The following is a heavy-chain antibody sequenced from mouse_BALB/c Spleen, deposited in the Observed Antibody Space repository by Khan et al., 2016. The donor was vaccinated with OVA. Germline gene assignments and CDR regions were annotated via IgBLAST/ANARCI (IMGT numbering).Heavy chain of an antibody. D-gene: IGHD3-2*01. CDR2: INPSNDYT. Sequence: VQLQQSGAELARPWASVKMSCKTSGYTFTTYTLHWVKQRPGRSLEWIGYINPSNDYTNYNQKFKDKSTLTTDKSSSTAYMQLSSLTSEDSAVYYCARAGQLGLRGGFTYWGQGTLVTVSA. CDR3: ARAGQLGLRGGFTY. V-gene: IGHV1-4*01. J-gene: IGHJ3*01. CDR1: GYTFTTYT.